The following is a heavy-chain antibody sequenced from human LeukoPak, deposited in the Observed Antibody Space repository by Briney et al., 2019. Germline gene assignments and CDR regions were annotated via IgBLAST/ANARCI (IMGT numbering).Heavy chain of an antibody. CDR2: FYYSGNT. V-gene: IGHV4-39*01. Sequence: SETLSLTCTVSGGSISSSSYYWGWIRQPPGKGLEWTGSFYYSGNTYYNPSLKSRVTISVDTSKNQFSLKLSSVTAADTAVYYCARLGSSDAFDIWGQGTMVTVSS. CDR3: ARLGSSDAFDI. J-gene: IGHJ3*02. CDR1: GGSISSSSYY. D-gene: IGHD1-26*01.